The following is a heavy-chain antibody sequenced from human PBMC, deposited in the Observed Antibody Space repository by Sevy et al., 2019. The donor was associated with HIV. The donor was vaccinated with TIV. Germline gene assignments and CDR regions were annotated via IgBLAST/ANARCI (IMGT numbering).Heavy chain of an antibody. D-gene: IGHD5-18*01. CDR3: ARGGPLVDAALIPWGMDV. J-gene: IGHJ6*02. Sequence: GGSLRLSCAASGFTFSNYWMNWVRQAPGKGLEWVANIKQGGNEKYYVDSVKGRFTLSRDNAKNSVSLPMNSLRAEDTAVYYCARGGPLVDAALIPWGMDVWGQGTTVTVSS. CDR1: GFTFSNYW. CDR2: IKQGGNEK. V-gene: IGHV3-7*01.